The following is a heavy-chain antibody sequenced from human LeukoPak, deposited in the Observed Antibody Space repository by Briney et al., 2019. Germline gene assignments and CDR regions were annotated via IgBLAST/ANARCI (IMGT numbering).Heavy chain of an antibody. CDR1: GVTFSGSV. CDR3: TSGSGWYSPDY. CDR2: ITSKPNSYAT. D-gene: IGHD6-19*01. J-gene: IGHJ4*02. Sequence: GGSLKLSCAASGVTFSGSVMHWVRQASGKGLEWVGRITSKPNSYATVYAASVKGRFTISSDESKNTAYLQMNSLKTEDTAVYYCTSGSGWYSPDYWGQGTLVTVSS. V-gene: IGHV3-73*01.